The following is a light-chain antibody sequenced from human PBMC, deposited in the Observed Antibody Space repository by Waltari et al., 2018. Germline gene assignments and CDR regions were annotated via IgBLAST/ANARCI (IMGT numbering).Light chain of an antibody. Sequence: EIQMTQSPSYVSASVGDRVTITCRATQDINIALAWYQQKPGQAPNLLIYAVSSLQSWVPSRFSGSGSGTHFTLTFSSQQPEDVATYYCQQGNTFPPTFGLGTRVQI. CDR1: QDINIA. CDR2: AVS. V-gene: IGKV1-12*01. CDR3: QQGNTFPPT. J-gene: IGKJ1*01.